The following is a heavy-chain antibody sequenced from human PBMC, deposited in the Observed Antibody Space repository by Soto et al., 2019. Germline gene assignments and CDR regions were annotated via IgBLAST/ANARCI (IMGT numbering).Heavy chain of an antibody. V-gene: IGHV1-18*01. CDR3: ARLNDYGDYEEFYYYFDY. CDR1: GYTFTSYG. CDR2: ISAYNGNT. D-gene: IGHD4-17*01. Sequence: QVPLVQSGAEVKKPGASVKVSCKASGYTFTSYGISWVRQAPGQGLEWMGWISAYNGNTNYAQKLQGRVTMTTDTSTSTAYMELRSLRSDDTAVYYCARLNDYGDYEEFYYYFDYWGQGTLVTVSS. J-gene: IGHJ4*02.